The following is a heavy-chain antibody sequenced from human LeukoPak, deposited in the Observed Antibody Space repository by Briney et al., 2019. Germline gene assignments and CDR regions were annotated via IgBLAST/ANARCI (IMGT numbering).Heavy chain of an antibody. CDR2: IIPIFGTA. J-gene: IGHJ4*02. CDR1: GYTFTIYA. CDR3: ARDGYSSGWYGFDY. D-gene: IGHD6-19*01. V-gene: IGHV1-69*13. Sequence: GASVNVSCTASGYTFTIYAISWVRQAPGQGLEWMGGIIPIFGTANYAQKFQGRVTITADESTSTAYMELSSLRSEDTAVYYCARDGYSSGWYGFDYWGQGTLVTVSS.